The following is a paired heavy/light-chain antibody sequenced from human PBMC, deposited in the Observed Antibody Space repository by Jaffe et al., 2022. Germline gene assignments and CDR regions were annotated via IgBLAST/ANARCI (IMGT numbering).Light chain of an antibody. CDR1: QSVSSTY. CDR2: GAS. V-gene: IGKV3-20*01. CDR3: QHYGRSQWT. J-gene: IGKJ1*01. Sequence: EIVLTQSPGTLSLSPGERATLSCRASQSVSSTYLAWYQQKPGQAPRLLIYGASNRATGIPDRFSGSGSETDFTLTISRLEPEDFAVYYCQHYGRSQWTFGQGTKVEIK.
Heavy chain of an antibody. V-gene: IGHV4-39*01. CDR3: ARHTGIAVNGAFDI. D-gene: IGHD6-19*01. Sequence: QLQLQESGPGLVKPSETLSLTCIVSGGSISRDNYYWGWIRQPPGKGLEWIGTINYSGSTYYNPSLKSRVTTSVDTSKNQFSLRLSSVTAADTAVYYCARHTGIAVNGAFDIWGQGTMVTVSS. CDR1: GGSISRDNYY. J-gene: IGHJ3*02. CDR2: INYSGST.